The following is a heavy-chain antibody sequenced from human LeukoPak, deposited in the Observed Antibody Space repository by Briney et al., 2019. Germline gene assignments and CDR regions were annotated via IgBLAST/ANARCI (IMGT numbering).Heavy chain of an antibody. J-gene: IGHJ4*02. CDR2: ISGSGGST. V-gene: IGHV3-23*01. CDR1: GFTFSSYA. CDR3: AKTSRATMVRGVIDY. D-gene: IGHD3-10*01. Sequence: AGGSLRLSCAASGFTFSSYAMSWVRQAPGKGLEWVSAISGSGGSTYYADSVKGRFTISRDNSKNTLYLQMNSLRAEDTAVYYCAKTSRATMVRGVIDYWGQGTLVTVSS.